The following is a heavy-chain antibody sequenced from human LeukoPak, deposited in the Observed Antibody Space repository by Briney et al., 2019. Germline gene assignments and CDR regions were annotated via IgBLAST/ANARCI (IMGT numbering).Heavy chain of an antibody. J-gene: IGHJ4*02. Sequence: PGGSLRLSCAASGFTFNSDAMSWVRQAPGKGLEWVSLISGSGGTTYYADSVEGRFTISRDNSKNTLYLQMNSLRAEDTAIYYCAKAIVVVITVFDYWGQGTLVTVSS. D-gene: IGHD3-22*01. V-gene: IGHV3-23*01. CDR2: ISGSGGTT. CDR1: GFTFNSDA. CDR3: AKAIVVVITVFDY.